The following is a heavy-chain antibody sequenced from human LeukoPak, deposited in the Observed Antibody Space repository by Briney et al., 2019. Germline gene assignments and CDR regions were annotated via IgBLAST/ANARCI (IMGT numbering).Heavy chain of an antibody. V-gene: IGHV3-23*01. CDR2: ISGSGGST. Sequence: GSLRLSCAASGFTFSSYAMSWVRQAPGEGLEWVSAISGSGGSTYYADSVKGRFTISRDNSKNTLYLQMNSLRAEDTAVYYCATNQGSIAVAGYFDYWGQGTLVTVSS. CDR1: GFTFSSYA. CDR3: ATNQGSIAVAGYFDY. D-gene: IGHD6-19*01. J-gene: IGHJ4*02.